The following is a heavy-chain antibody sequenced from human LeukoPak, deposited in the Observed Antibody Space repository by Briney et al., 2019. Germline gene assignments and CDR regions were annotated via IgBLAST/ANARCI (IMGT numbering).Heavy chain of an antibody. V-gene: IGHV3-74*01. CDR2: INEDASII. CDR3: VRDLILVWTPGDDFDF. D-gene: IGHD3-16*01. CDR1: GFTFSSYE. J-gene: IGHJ4*02. Sequence: GGSLRLSCAASGFTFSSYEMNWVRQAPGKGLEWVSRINEDASIITYADSVKGRFIISRDNTKNSLYLQMNSLRAEDTAVYYCVRDLILVWTPGDDFDFWGQGTLVTVSS.